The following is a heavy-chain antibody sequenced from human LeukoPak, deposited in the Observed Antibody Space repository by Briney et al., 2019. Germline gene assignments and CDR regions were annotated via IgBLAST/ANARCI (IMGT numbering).Heavy chain of an antibody. Sequence: PGGALRLSCAASGFTFSNSAMSWVRQAPGKGLEWVSTLSGSGITTYYADSVKGRFTISRDNSKTTLYLQMNSLRAEDTAVYYCARESNGLEYWGQGALVTVSS. CDR1: GFTFSNSA. CDR2: LSGSGITT. D-gene: IGHD3-22*01. V-gene: IGHV3-23*01. CDR3: ARESNGLEY. J-gene: IGHJ4*02.